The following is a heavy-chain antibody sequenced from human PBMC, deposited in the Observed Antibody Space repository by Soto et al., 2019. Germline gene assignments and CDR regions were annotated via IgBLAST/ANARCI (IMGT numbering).Heavy chain of an antibody. CDR1: GFTFSNNA. Sequence: EVQLLESGGGLVQPGGSLRLSCAASGFTFSNNAMTWVGQAPGKGLEWVSAINSGNAYYADSVKGRFTISRDNSKNTLYLQMNSLRAEDTAVYYCAKDSGYSSSLGDYWGQGTLVTVSS. CDR3: AKDSGYSSSLGDY. D-gene: IGHD6-13*01. V-gene: IGHV3-23*01. J-gene: IGHJ4*02. CDR2: INSGNA.